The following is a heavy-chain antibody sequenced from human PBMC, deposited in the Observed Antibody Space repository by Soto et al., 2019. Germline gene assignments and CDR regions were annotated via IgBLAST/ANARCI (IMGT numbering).Heavy chain of an antibody. CDR2: IYSTEST. CDR3: ARCESSTKTRYYFDH. Sequence: SETLSLTCTVSGGSISSGSYYWTWIRQHPGKGLEWIGYIYSTESTNYNPSLKSRLTISVDMSASQFSLKLSSVTVADTAVYYCARCESSTKTRYYFDHWGRGTLVIGSS. V-gene: IGHV4-31*03. D-gene: IGHD2-2*01. CDR1: GGSISSGSYY. J-gene: IGHJ4*03.